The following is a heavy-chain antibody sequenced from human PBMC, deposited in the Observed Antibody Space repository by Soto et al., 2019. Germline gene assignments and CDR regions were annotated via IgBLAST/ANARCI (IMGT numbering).Heavy chain of an antibody. D-gene: IGHD6-13*01. J-gene: IGHJ4*02. V-gene: IGHV3-11*06. CDR3: ASLPQQLVDF. Sequence: QVQLVESGGGLVKPGGSLRLSCAASGFTFSDYYMSWIRKAPGKGLEWVSYISNSGTYTNYADSVKGRFTISRDNAKNSLYLQTNSLTAEDTAVYYCASLPQQLVDFWGQGTLVTVSS. CDR2: ISNSGTYT. CDR1: GFTFSDYY.